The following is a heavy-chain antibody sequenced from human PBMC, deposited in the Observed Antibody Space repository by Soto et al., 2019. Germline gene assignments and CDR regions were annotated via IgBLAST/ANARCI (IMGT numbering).Heavy chain of an antibody. CDR3: ARGRHSSSWYMAY. Sequence: QVQLQESGPGLVKPSQTLSLTCTVSGGSISSGGYYWSWIRQHPGKGLEWIGYIYYSGSTYYNPPPASRVNISVDTSKNQFSLKLSSVTAADTALYYCARGRHSSSWYMAYWGQGTLVTVSS. D-gene: IGHD6-13*01. CDR2: IYYSGST. J-gene: IGHJ4*02. CDR1: GGSISSGGYY. V-gene: IGHV4-31*03.